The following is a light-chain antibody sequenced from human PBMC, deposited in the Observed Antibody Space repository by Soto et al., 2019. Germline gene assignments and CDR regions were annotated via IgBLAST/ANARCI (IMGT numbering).Light chain of an antibody. CDR3: QHRSTWPFT. J-gene: IGKJ3*01. V-gene: IGKV3-11*01. CDR1: QSVSSY. CDR2: DAS. Sequence: EIVLTHSPATLSLSPGERATLSCRASQSVSSYLAWYQQKPGQAPRLLIYDASNRATGIPPRFGGSGSGTDLTLTISSLEPEDFAVYFCQHRSTWPFTFGPGTKVDI.